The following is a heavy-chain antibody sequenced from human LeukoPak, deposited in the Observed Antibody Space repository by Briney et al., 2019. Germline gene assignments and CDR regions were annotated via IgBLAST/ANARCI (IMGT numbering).Heavy chain of an antibody. J-gene: IGHJ5*02. CDR1: GFTFSNFQ. V-gene: IGHV3-23*01. Sequence: QPGGSLRLSCAASGFTFSNFQMTWVRQAPGKGLEWLSYISGSGSDIFYADSVKGRFTISRDNSKNTLYLQMNSLRAEDTAVYYCAKRGSYCSGGSCQTLFDPWGQGTLVTVSS. D-gene: IGHD2-15*01. CDR2: ISGSGSDI. CDR3: AKRGSYCSGGSCQTLFDP.